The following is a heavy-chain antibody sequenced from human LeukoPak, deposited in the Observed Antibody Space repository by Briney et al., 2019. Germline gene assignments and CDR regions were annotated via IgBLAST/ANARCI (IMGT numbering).Heavy chain of an antibody. CDR2: IYPGDSHT. D-gene: IGHD1-26*01. CDR3: ARHRGATKGYFDY. CDR1: GYIFTSYW. V-gene: IGHV5-51*01. J-gene: IGHJ4*02. Sequence: GSSLKISCKGSGYIFTSYWICLVRHTPGKGLEWMGIIYPGDSHTRYSPSFQGQVTISADKSISTAYLQWSSLTASDTAMYYCARHRGATKGYFDYWGQGTLVTVSS.